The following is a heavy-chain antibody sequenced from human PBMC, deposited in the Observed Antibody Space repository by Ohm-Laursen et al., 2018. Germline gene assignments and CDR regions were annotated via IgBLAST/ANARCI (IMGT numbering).Heavy chain of an antibody. CDR1: GFTFSSYA. CDR2: ISGSGGST. CDR3: AKDPLWDSSGYYFGPRKGGDNLDY. D-gene: IGHD3-22*01. J-gene: IGHJ4*02. V-gene: IGHV3-23*01. Sequence: SLRLSCSASGFTFSSYAMSWVRQAPGKGLEWVSAISGSGGSTYYADSVKGRFTISRDNSKNTLYLQMNSLRAEDTAVYYCAKDPLWDSSGYYFGPRKGGDNLDYWGQGTLVTVSS.